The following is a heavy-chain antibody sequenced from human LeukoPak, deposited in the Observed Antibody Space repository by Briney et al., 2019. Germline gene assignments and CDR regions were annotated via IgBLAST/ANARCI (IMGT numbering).Heavy chain of an antibody. CDR3: ARECRGYSYGPPFDY. V-gene: IGHV1-2*02. CDR2: INPNSGGT. D-gene: IGHD5-18*01. J-gene: IGHJ4*02. CDR1: GYTFTGYY. Sequence: GASVKVSCKASGYTFTGYYMHWVRQAPGQGLEWMGWINPNSGGTNYAQKFQGRVTMTRDTSISTAYMELGRLRSDDTAVYYCARECRGYSYGPPFDYWGQGTLVTVSS.